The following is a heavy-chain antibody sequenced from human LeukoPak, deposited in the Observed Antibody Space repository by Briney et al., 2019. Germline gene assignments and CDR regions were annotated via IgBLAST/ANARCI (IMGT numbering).Heavy chain of an antibody. CDR2: INPNSGGT. CDR1: GYTFTGYY. CDR3: ARGHPNILGGDYYDSSGYLNWFDP. Sequence: ASVKVSCKASGYTFTGYYMHWVRQAPGQGLEWMGWINPNSGGTNYAQKFQGRVTMTRDTSISTAYMELSRLRSDDTAVYYCARGHPNILGGDYYDSSGYLNWFDPWGQGTLVTVSS. J-gene: IGHJ5*02. V-gene: IGHV1-2*02. D-gene: IGHD3-22*01.